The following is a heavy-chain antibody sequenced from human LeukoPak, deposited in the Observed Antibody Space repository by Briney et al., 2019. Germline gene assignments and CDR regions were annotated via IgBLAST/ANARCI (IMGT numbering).Heavy chain of an antibody. CDR2: ISSSSYI. CDR3: ARDRYYDILTGYSHELDY. Sequence: GGSLRLSCAASGFTFSSYSMNWVRQAPGKGLEWVSSISSSSYIYYADSVKGPFTISRDNAKNSLYLQMNSLRAEDTAVYYCARDRYYDILTGYSHELDYWGQGTLVTVSS. V-gene: IGHV3-21*01. D-gene: IGHD3-9*01. CDR1: GFTFSSYS. J-gene: IGHJ4*02.